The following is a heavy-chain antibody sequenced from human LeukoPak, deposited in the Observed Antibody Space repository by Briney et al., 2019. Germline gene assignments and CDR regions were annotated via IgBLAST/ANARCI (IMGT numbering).Heavy chain of an antibody. CDR2: ISPTTI. D-gene: IGHD2-21*01. J-gene: IGHJ4*02. Sequence: GGSLRLSCAASGFTFTRYSLKWVREALGKGLDWFSYISPTTISYADSVRGRLTISRDDAKNSLYQKRKSLRAEDTAIYYCARDTAYSFDYWGQGTLVTVSS. CDR3: ARDTAYSFDY. V-gene: IGHV3-48*01. CDR1: GFTFTRYS.